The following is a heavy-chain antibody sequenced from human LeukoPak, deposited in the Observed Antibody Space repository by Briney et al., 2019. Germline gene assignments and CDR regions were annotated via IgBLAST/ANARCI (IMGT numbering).Heavy chain of an antibody. CDR3: ARREVSVEMATIGDY. V-gene: IGHV1-69*06. CDR2: IIPIFGTA. J-gene: IGHJ4*02. D-gene: IGHD5-24*01. CDR1: GYTFTGYY. Sequence: ASVKVSCKASGYTFTGYYMHWVRQASGQGLEWMGGIIPIFGTANYAQKFQGRVTITADKSTSTAYMELSSLRSEDTAVYYCARREVSVEMATIGDYWGQGTLVTVSS.